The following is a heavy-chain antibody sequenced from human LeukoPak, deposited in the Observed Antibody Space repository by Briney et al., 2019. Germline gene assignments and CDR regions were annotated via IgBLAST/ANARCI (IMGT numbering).Heavy chain of an antibody. CDR1: GFTFSSYS. Sequence: GGSLRLSCAASGFTFSSYSMNWVRQAPGQGLEWVSSISSSSSYIYYADSVKGRFTISRDSDKNSLYLQMNSLRAEDTAVYYCARDLALWEDYYDSSGYGMDVWGQGTTVTVSS. D-gene: IGHD3-22*01. CDR2: ISSSSSYI. CDR3: ARDLALWEDYYDSSGYGMDV. J-gene: IGHJ6*02. V-gene: IGHV3-21*01.